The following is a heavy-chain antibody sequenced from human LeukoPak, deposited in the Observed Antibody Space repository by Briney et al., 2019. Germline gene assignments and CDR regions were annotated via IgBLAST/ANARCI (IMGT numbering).Heavy chain of an antibody. Sequence: ASVKVSCKASGYTFTGYYMHWVRQAPGQGLEWMRWINPNSGGTNYAQKFQGRVTMTRDTSISTAYMELSRLRSDDTAVYYCARIKVAGAPGAFDIWGQGTMVTVSS. CDR3: ARIKVAGAPGAFDI. CDR1: GYTFTGYY. CDR2: INPNSGGT. D-gene: IGHD1-26*01. V-gene: IGHV1-2*02. J-gene: IGHJ3*02.